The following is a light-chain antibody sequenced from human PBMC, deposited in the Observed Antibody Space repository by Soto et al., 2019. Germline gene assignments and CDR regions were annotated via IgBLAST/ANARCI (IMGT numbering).Light chain of an antibody. CDR2: AAS. V-gene: IGKV1-39*01. Sequence: DIQMTQSPSSLSASVGDRVTITCRASQNISTYLNWYQQKPGKAPKLLIYAASSLQTGVPSRFSGSQSGTDFTLSISSLQPEDFATYYCQQSYSTPHTFGGGTELEIK. CDR3: QQSYSTPHT. J-gene: IGKJ4*01. CDR1: QNISTY.